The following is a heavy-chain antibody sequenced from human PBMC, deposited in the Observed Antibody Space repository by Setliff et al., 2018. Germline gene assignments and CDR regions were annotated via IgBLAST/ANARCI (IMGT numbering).Heavy chain of an antibody. D-gene: IGHD2-15*01. CDR2: IYTSGTT. J-gene: IGHJ4*02. V-gene: IGHV4-61*02. CDR3: ARDLRYCSGGTCYSAFDF. CDR1: GASIGSGSHY. Sequence: SETLSLTCTVSGASIGSGSHYWSWIRQPAGRGLEWIGRIYTSGTTNYSPSLKSRVSISSDTSKNVISLRLSSVTAADTAVYYCARDLRYCSGGTCYSAFDFWGQGTLVTVSS.